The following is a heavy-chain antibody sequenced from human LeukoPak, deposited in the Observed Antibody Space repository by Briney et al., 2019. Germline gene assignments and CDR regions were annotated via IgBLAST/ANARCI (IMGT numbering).Heavy chain of an antibody. CDR2: ISGSGGST. J-gene: IGHJ4*02. V-gene: IGHV3-23*01. Sequence: PGGSLRLSCAASGFTLSSYAMSWVRQAPGKGLGWVSAISGSGGSTYYADSVKGRFTISRDNSKNTLYLQMNSLRAEDTAVYYCAKLIVGATRNFDYWGQGTLVTVSS. CDR1: GFTLSSYA. CDR3: AKLIVGATRNFDY. D-gene: IGHD1-26*01.